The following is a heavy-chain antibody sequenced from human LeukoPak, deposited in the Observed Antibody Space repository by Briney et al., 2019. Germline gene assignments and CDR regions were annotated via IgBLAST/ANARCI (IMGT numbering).Heavy chain of an antibody. Sequence: GGSLRLSCAASGFTVSSNYMSWVRQAPGKGLEWVSVIYSGGSTYYADSVKGRFTISRDNSKNTLYLQMNSLRAEDTAVYYCARDPPICYYDSSGCGYWGQGTLVTVSS. V-gene: IGHV3-53*01. CDR3: ARDPPICYYDSSGCGY. CDR2: IYSGGST. D-gene: IGHD3-22*01. J-gene: IGHJ4*02. CDR1: GFTVSSNY.